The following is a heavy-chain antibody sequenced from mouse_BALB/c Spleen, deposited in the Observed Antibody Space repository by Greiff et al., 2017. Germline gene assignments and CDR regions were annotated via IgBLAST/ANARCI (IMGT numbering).Heavy chain of an antibody. CDR2: IYPGNSDT. V-gene: IGHV1-5*01. D-gene: IGHD2-4*01. J-gene: IGHJ4*01. Sequence: EVQLHQSGTVLARPGASVKMSCKASGYTFTSYWMHWVKQRPGQGLEWIGAIYPGNSDTSYNQKFKGKAKLTAVTSTSTAYMELSSLTNEDSAVYYCTRSTMITTGGTMDYWGQGTSVTVSS. CDR1: GYTFTSYW. CDR3: TRSTMITTGGTMDY.